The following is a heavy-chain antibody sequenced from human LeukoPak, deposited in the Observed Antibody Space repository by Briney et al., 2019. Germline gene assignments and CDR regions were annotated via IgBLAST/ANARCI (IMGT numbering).Heavy chain of an antibody. CDR3: ARGQAEFDY. J-gene: IGHJ4*02. D-gene: IGHD1-14*01. V-gene: IGHV3-9*01. CDR2: ISWNSGSI. Sequence: PGGSLRLSCAASGFTFDDYAMHWVRQAPGKGLEWVSGISWNSGSIGYADSVKGRFTISRDNAKNSLYLQMNSLRAEDTAVYYCARGQAEFDYWGQGTLVTVSS. CDR1: GFTFDDYA.